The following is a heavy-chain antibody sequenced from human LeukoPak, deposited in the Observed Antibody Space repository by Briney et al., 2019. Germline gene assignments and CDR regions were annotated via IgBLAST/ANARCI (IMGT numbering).Heavy chain of an antibody. Sequence: GGSLRLSCAASGFTVSSNYMNWVRQAPGKGLEWVSYISSSGSTIYYADSVKGRFTISRDNAKNSLYLQMKSLRAEDTAVYYCARELRYFDRDSDYWGQGTLVTVSS. CDR1: GFTVSSNY. D-gene: IGHD3-9*01. V-gene: IGHV3-48*03. J-gene: IGHJ4*02. CDR3: ARELRYFDRDSDY. CDR2: ISSSGSTI.